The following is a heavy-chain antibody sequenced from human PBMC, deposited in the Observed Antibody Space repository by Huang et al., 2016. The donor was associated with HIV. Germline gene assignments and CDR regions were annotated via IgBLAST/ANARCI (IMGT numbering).Heavy chain of an antibody. D-gene: IGHD1-26*01. CDR3: ARHKGSSPFYFDY. CDR2: IYYSGRT. Sequence: QLQLQESGPGLVKPSETLSLTCTVSGGSISSSSYYWGWIRPPPGKGLGWIGSIYYSGRTYYNPSLKSRVTISVDTSKNQFSLKLSSVTAADTAVYYCARHKGSSPFYFDYWGQGTLVTVSS. V-gene: IGHV4-39*01. CDR1: GGSISSSSYY. J-gene: IGHJ4*02.